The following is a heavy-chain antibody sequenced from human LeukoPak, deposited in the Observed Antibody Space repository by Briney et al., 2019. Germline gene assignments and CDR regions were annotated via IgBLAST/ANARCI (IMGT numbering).Heavy chain of an antibody. Sequence: PGGSLRLSCAASGFTFSSYYMRWVRQAPGKGLEWVSYISNSGNYIYYTDSLKGRFTISRDNAKKSLYLQMNSLRAEDTAVYYCARVSFADGGYFDYWGQGSLVTVSS. CDR3: ARVSFADGGYFDY. D-gene: IGHD2-15*01. V-gene: IGHV3-21*01. J-gene: IGHJ4*02. CDR1: GFTFSSYY. CDR2: ISNSGNYI.